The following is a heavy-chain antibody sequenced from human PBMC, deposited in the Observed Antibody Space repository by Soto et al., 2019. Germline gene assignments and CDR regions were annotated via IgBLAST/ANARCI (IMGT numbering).Heavy chain of an antibody. CDR2: IIPIFGTA. Sequence: SVKVSCKASGGTFSSYAISWVRQAPGQGLEWMGGIIPIFGTANYAQKFQGRVTITADESTSTAYMELGSLRSEDTAVYYCAKERTDGYNWHEAFDIWGQGTMVTVSS. V-gene: IGHV1-69*13. J-gene: IGHJ3*02. D-gene: IGHD5-12*01. CDR3: AKERTDGYNWHEAFDI. CDR1: GGTFSSYA.